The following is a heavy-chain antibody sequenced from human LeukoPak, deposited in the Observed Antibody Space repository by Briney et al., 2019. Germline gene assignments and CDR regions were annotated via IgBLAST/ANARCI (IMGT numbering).Heavy chain of an antibody. D-gene: IGHD7-27*01. CDR1: GGSISSSSYY. Sequence: SETLSLTCTVSGGSISSSSYYWGWIRQPPGKGLEWIGSIYYSGSTYYNPSLKSRVTISVDTSKNQFSLKLSSVTAADTAEYYCATVRSNWGWSGVYWGQGTLVTVSS. CDR2: IYYSGST. CDR3: ATVRSNWGWSGVY. J-gene: IGHJ4*02. V-gene: IGHV4-39*01.